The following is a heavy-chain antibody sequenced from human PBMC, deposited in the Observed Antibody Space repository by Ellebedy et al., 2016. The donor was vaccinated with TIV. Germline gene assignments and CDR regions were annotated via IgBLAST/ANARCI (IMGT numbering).Heavy chain of an antibody. CDR2: IYYSGST. CDR1: GGSISSYY. D-gene: IGHD6-19*01. CDR3: AREKAGSYSSN. J-gene: IGHJ4*02. Sequence: SETLSLXCTVSGGSISSYYWSWIRQPPGKGLEWIGYIYYSGSTNYNPSLKSRVTISVDTSKNQFSLKLSSVTAADTAVYYCAREKAGSYSSNWGQGTLVTVSS. V-gene: IGHV4-59*13.